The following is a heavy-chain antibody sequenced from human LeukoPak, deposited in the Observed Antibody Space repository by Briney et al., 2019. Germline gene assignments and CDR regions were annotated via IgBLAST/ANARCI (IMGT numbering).Heavy chain of an antibody. CDR3: ATETIGRHYDY. Sequence: PGGSLRLSSAASGFPFASSGINWFRKAPGRDLQWVASIGSTGSDRYYADSVKGRFTISRDNAKNSLYLQMNSLRVEDTAIYYCATETIGRHYDYWGQGTLLTVSS. D-gene: IGHD1-14*01. CDR2: IGSTGSDR. J-gene: IGHJ4*02. V-gene: IGHV3-21*01. CDR1: GFPFASSG.